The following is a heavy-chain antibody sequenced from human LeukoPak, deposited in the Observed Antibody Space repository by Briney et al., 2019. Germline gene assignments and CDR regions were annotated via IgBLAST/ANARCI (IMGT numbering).Heavy chain of an antibody. CDR3: AKAPVTTCSGAYCYPFDY. Sequence: GGSLRLSCAASGFTFSSYAMHWVRQAPGKGLEWVSAISVSGNTYHADSVKGRFTISRDSSKNTLYLQMNSLRAGDAAVYYCAKAPVTTCSGAYCYPFDYWSQGTLVTVSS. D-gene: IGHD2-15*01. CDR2: ISVSGNT. V-gene: IGHV3-23*01. CDR1: GFTFSSYA. J-gene: IGHJ4*02.